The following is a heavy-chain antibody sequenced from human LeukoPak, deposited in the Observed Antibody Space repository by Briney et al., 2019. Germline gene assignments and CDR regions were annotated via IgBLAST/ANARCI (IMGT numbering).Heavy chain of an antibody. CDR3: ASEYSSGWSLLYYFGY. J-gene: IGHJ4*02. Sequence: SQTLSLTCAISGDSVSSNSAAWNWIRQSPSRGLEWLGRTYYRSKWYNDYAVSVKSRITINPDTSKNQFSLQLNSVTPEDTAVYYCASEYSSGWSLLYYFGYWGQGTLVTVSS. V-gene: IGHV6-1*01. CDR1: GDSVSSNSAA. D-gene: IGHD6-19*01. CDR2: TYYRSKWYN.